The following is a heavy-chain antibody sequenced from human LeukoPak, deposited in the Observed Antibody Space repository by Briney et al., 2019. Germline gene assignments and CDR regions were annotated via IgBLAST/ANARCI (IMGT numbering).Heavy chain of an antibody. CDR2: INPSGGST. Sequence: ASVKVSCKASGGTFSSYAISWVRQAPGQGLEWMGIINPSGGSTSYAQKFQGRVTMTRDTSTSTVYMELSSLKSDDTAVYFCARDTALVTAPVYYGMDVWGQGTTVTVSS. J-gene: IGHJ6*02. D-gene: IGHD5-18*01. CDR1: GGTFSSYA. CDR3: ARDTALVTAPVYYGMDV. V-gene: IGHV1-46*01.